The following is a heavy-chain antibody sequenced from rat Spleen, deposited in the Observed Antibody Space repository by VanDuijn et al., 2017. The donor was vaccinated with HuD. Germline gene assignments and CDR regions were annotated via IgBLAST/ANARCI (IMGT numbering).Heavy chain of an antibody. D-gene: IGHD1-10*01. CDR1: GFTFSNYD. CDR2: ISYDGSST. Sequence: EVQLVESGGGLVQPGRSMKLSCAASGFTFSNYDMAWVRQAPTKGLEWVASISYDGSSTYYRDSVKGRFTISRDNAKSTLYLQMDSLRSEDTATYYCTTLDYNNYDYYYVMDAWGQGASVTVSS. CDR3: TTLDYNNYDYYYVMDA. J-gene: IGHJ4*01. V-gene: IGHV5-20*01.